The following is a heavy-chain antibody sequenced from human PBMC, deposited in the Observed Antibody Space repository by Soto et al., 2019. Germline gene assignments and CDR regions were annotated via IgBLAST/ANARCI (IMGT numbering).Heavy chain of an antibody. CDR2: IYYSEST. Sequence: SETLSLTCTVSGGSVNSGTYYWSWIRQPSGKGLEWIGNIYYSESTNYNPSLRSRITISVDSSKNQFSLKLSSVTAADTAVYYCARERWDSSGRYGMDVWGQGTTVTVSS. D-gene: IGHD6-19*01. CDR1: GGSVNSGTYY. V-gene: IGHV4-61*01. CDR3: ARERWDSSGRYGMDV. J-gene: IGHJ6*02.